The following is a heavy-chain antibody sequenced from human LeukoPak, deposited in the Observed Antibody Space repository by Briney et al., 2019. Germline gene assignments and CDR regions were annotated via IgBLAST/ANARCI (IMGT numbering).Heavy chain of an antibody. CDR3: ARPYDFDY. D-gene: IGHD3-22*01. CDR1: GYSFTTYW. CDR2: IYPADSDT. V-gene: IGHV5-51*01. J-gene: IGHJ4*02. Sequence: GESLKISCKGSGYSFTTYWIGWVRQMPGKGLESMGIIYPADSDTKYSPSFQGQVTISADKSISTAYLRWSSLKTSDTAMYYCARPYDFDYWGQGTLVTVSS.